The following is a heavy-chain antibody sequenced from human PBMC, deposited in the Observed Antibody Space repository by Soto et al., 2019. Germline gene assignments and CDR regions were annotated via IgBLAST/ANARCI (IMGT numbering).Heavy chain of an antibody. Sequence: PGGSLRLSCAASGFTFSSYAMSWVRQAPGKGLEWVSAIIGSGGSTYYADSVKGRFTISRDNSKKTLYLQMNSLRAEDTAVYYCFGSYYGMDVWGQGTTVTVSS. D-gene: IGHD3-16*01. CDR3: FGSYYGMDV. V-gene: IGHV3-23*01. CDR1: GFTFSSYA. J-gene: IGHJ6*02. CDR2: IIGSGGST.